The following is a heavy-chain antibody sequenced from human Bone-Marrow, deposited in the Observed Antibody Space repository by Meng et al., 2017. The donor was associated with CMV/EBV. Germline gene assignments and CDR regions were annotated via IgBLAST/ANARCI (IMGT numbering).Heavy chain of an antibody. CDR1: GFTFSSYW. V-gene: IGHV3-74*01. Sequence: GGSLRLSCAVSGFTFSSYWMHWVRQAPGKGLVWVSRIKSDGSITTYADSVKGRFTISRDNSKNTLYLQMNSLRAEDTAVYYCARDQERFGYYGMDVWGQGTTVTVSS. D-gene: IGHD1-1*01. J-gene: IGHJ6*02. CDR3: ARDQERFGYYGMDV. CDR2: IKSDGSIT.